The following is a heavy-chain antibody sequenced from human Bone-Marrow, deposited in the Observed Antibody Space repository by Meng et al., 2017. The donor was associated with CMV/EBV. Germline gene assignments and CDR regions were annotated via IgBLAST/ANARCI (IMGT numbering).Heavy chain of an antibody. D-gene: IGHD6-19*01. Sequence: ASVKVSCKASGYTFTSYGISWVRQAPGQGLEWMGWISAYNGNTNYAQKLQGRVTMTRDTSTSTVYMELSSLRSEDTAVYYCAREVAANYYYYGMDVWGQGTTVTVSS. CDR2: ISAYNGNT. V-gene: IGHV1-18*01. CDR1: GYTFTSYG. CDR3: AREVAANYYYYGMDV. J-gene: IGHJ6*02.